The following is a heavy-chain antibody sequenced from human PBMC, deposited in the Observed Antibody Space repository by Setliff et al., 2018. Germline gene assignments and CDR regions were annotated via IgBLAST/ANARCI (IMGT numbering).Heavy chain of an antibody. Sequence: GGSLRLSCAASGFIFSTYWMSWVRQAPGQGLEWVSSIDTSSTYIYYADSVKGRFTISRDNAKNSLYLQMNSLRAEDTAVYYCASRGFRPGFDYWGQGTLVTVSS. CDR2: IDTSSTYI. D-gene: IGHD3-10*01. CDR3: ASRGFRPGFDY. CDR1: GFIFSTYW. V-gene: IGHV3-21*01. J-gene: IGHJ4*02.